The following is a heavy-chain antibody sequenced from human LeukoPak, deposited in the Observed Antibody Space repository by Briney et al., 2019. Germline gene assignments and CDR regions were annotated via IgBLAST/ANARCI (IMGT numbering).Heavy chain of an antibody. Sequence: PGGSLRLSCAASGFTFSTYWMSWVRQAPGKGLEWVANIKQDGSDKFYVDSVKGRFTISRDNAKNSMYLQMNSPRAEDTAVYYCGREFQLERGAYGGRGTLVTVS. CDR3: GREFQLERGAY. D-gene: IGHD1-1*01. CDR1: GFTFSTYW. V-gene: IGHV3-7*01. CDR2: IKQDGSDK. J-gene: IGHJ4*02.